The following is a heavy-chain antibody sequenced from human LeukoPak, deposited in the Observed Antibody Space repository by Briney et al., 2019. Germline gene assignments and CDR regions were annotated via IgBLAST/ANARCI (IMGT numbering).Heavy chain of an antibody. CDR2: IYTSGST. J-gene: IGHJ4*02. Sequence: SETLSLTCTVSGGSISSYYWSWIRQPAGKGLEWIGRIYTSGSTNYNPSLKSRVTISVDTSKNQFSLKLSSVTAADTAVYYCARLSILRYFDWLLDYWGQGTLVTVSS. D-gene: IGHD3-9*01. V-gene: IGHV4-4*07. CDR1: GGSISSYY. CDR3: ARLSILRYFDWLLDY.